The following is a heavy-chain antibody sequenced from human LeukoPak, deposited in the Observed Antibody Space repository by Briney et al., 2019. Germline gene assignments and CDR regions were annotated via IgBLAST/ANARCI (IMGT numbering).Heavy chain of an antibody. V-gene: IGHV4-4*02. CDR1: GGSISSSKW. J-gene: IGHJ5*02. D-gene: IGHD3-10*01. CDR3: ATRYGSWSYYRNFWFDA. Sequence: SETLSLTCAVSGGSISSSKWWSGVRQPPGKGVEWIGEIYHSGSTNYNPSLKRRLIISVDKPKNQFSLKPRSVAAADTAVYYCATRYGSWSYYRNFWFDAWGQGTVVTVSS. CDR2: IYHSGST.